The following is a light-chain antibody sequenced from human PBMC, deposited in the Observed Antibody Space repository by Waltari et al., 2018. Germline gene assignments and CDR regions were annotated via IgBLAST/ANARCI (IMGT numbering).Light chain of an antibody. V-gene: IGKV3-20*01. J-gene: IGKJ5*01. CDR2: GAS. CDR3: QQYGTLIT. CDR1: QRVRSSY. Sequence: EIVLTQSPGTLSLSPGERATLSCRASQRVRSSYLAWYQQKPGQAPRLLIYGASSRATGITDRFSGSGSGTDFTLTISRLEPEDFAVYYCQQYGTLITFGQGTRLEIK.